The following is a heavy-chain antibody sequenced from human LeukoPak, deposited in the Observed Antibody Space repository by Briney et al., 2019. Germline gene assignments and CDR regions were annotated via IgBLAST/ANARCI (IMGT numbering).Heavy chain of an antibody. CDR1: GFTFSNYG. D-gene: IGHD2-2*01. CDR2: ISGSGVTT. CDR3: SKWKAIVLVPAARSPIDY. Sequence: GGSLRLSCAASGFTFSNYGMSWVRQVPGKGLEWVSAISGSGVTTYYADSVKGRFTISRDNSKHTLYLQMNSLRAEDTAVYYCSKWKAIVLVPAARSPIDYWGQGTLVTVSS. V-gene: IGHV3-23*01. J-gene: IGHJ4*02.